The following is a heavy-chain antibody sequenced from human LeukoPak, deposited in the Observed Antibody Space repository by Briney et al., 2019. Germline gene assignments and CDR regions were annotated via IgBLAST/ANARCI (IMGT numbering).Heavy chain of an antibody. CDR2: IKEDGSEK. CDR1: GFTFSSYW. J-gene: IGHJ4*02. CDR3: ARGRLNYDSSGYSSFYH. V-gene: IGHV3-7*01. Sequence: GGSLRLSCAASGFTFSSYWMSWVRQAPGKGLEWVANIKEDGSEKYYVDSVKGRFTISRDNAKNSLYLQMNSLRAEDTAVYYCARGRLNYDSSGYSSFYHWGQGTLVTVSS. D-gene: IGHD3-22*01.